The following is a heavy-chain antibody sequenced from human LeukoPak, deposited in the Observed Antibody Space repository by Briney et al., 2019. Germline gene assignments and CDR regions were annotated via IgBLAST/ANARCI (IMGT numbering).Heavy chain of an antibody. CDR2: IYYSGTT. CDR1: GGSLSSSTYH. D-gene: IGHD3-10*01. J-gene: IGHJ3*02. V-gene: IGHV4-39*01. Sequence: SETLSLTCTGSGGSLSSSTYHWGWIRQSPGNGLEWIGSIYYSGTTYYNPSLKSRVTISVDTSKTQFSLKVSSVTAADTAVYYCARYMSSDGAFDIWGQGTMVTVSS. CDR3: ARYMSSDGAFDI.